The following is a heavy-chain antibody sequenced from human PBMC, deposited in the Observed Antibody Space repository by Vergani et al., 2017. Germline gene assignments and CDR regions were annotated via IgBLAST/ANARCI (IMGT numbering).Heavy chain of an antibody. V-gene: IGHV4-34*01. CDR3: ARSPYYDFWSGYSPLYYYYYMDV. J-gene: IGHJ6*03. Sequence: QVQLQQWGAGLLKPSETLSLTCAVYGGSFSGYYWSWIRQPPGKGLEWIGEINHSGSTNYNPSLKSRVTISVDTSKNQFSLKLSSVTAADTAVYYCARSPYYDFWSGYSPLYYYYYMDVWGKGP. CDR2: INHSGST. CDR1: GGSFSGYY. D-gene: IGHD3-3*01.